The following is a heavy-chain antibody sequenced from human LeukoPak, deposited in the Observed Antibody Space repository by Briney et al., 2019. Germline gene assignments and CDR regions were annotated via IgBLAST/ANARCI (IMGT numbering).Heavy chain of an antibody. CDR2: INHSGST. J-gene: IGHJ3*02. CDR3: ARQKGIAARRDAFDI. CDR1: GGSFSGYY. Sequence: PSETLSLTCAVYGGSFSGYYWSWIRQPPGKGLEWIGEINHSGSTNYNPSLKSRVTISVDTSKNQFSLKLSSVTAADTAVYYCARQKGIAARRDAFDIWGQGTMVTVSS. D-gene: IGHD6-6*01. V-gene: IGHV4-34*01.